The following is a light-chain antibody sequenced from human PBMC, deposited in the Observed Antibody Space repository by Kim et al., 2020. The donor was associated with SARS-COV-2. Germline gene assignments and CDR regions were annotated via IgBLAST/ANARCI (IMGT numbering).Light chain of an antibody. J-gene: IGLJ2*01. CDR2: KDS. V-gene: IGLV3-1*01. CDR1: GKKY. CDR3: QAWDNNSAI. Sequence: GKKYVHWYQQKSGQPPVVVIYKDSKRPSGIPERLSGSNSGGTATLTISGAQPLDEADYYCQAWDNNSAIFGGGTKLTVL.